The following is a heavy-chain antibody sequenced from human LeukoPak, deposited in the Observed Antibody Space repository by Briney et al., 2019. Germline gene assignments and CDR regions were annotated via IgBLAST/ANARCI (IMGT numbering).Heavy chain of an antibody. V-gene: IGHV3-7*03. CDR1: GFTFSSYW. CDR3: AKDIRGSYLETYFDY. CDR2: IKQDGSEK. J-gene: IGHJ4*02. Sequence: GGSLRLSCAASGFTFSSYWMSWVRQAPGKGLEWVANIKQDGSEKYYMDSVKGRFTISRDNAKNSLYLQMNSLRAEDTALYYCAKDIRGSYLETYFDYWGQGTLVTVSS. D-gene: IGHD1-26*01.